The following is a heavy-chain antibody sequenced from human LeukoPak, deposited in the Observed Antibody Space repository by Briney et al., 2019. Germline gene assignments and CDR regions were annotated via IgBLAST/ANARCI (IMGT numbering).Heavy chain of an antibody. CDR1: GFTFSNYA. D-gene: IGHD4-17*01. V-gene: IGHV3-23*01. CDR2: IRGSGLTT. J-gene: IGHJ3*01. Sequence: GGSLRLSCAASGFTFSNYALIWVRQGPVKGLEWVSAIRGSGLTTFYADSVKGRFTISRDNSKNTLYLQMNSLRAEDTAEYYCARDPNGDYIGAFDFWGQGTKVTVSS. CDR3: ARDPNGDYIGAFDF.